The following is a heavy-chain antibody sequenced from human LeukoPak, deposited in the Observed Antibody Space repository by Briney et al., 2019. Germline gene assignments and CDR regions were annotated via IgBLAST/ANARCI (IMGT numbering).Heavy chain of an antibody. CDR1: GFTVSSYA. J-gene: IGHJ4*02. D-gene: IGHD3-22*01. V-gene: IGHV3-23*01. Sequence: TGRSLRLSCEASGFTVSSYAMSGVRQAPGGGVWWVSGISTNGGSTSYADSVKGRLTISRDNPRSMLYMEMNSLRAEDTAVYYCSVMHRYYDGSGHWVQWGQGTLVTVSS. CDR2: ISTNGGST. CDR3: SVMHRYYDGSGHWVQ.